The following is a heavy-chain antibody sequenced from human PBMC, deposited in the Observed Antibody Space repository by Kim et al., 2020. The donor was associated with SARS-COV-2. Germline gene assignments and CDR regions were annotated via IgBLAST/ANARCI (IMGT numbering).Heavy chain of an antibody. Sequence: SETLSLTCAVYGGSFSGYYWSWIRQPPGKGLEWIGEINHSGSTNYNPSLKSRVTISVDTSKNQFSLKLSSVTAADTAVYYCATGVAAAGTGGFDLWGRGALVTVSS. D-gene: IGHD6-13*01. CDR3: ATGVAAAGTGGFDL. CDR1: GGSFSGYY. V-gene: IGHV4-34*01. J-gene: IGHJ2*01. CDR2: INHSGST.